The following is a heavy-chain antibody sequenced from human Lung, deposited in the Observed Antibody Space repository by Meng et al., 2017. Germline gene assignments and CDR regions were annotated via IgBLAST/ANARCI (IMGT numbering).Heavy chain of an antibody. J-gene: IGHJ5*02. CDR1: GGSLSCSNW. CDR3: ARGSITMVRGVSVFDP. CDR2: IYHSGST. Sequence: VRGWGHGRVNAWGTLSLTCGVSGGSLSCSNWWSWVRQPPGKGLEWIGEIYHSGSTNYNPSLKSRVTISVDKSKNQFSLKLSSVTAADTAVYYCARGSITMVRGVSVFDPWGQGTLVTVSS. V-gene: IGHV4-4*02. D-gene: IGHD3-10*01.